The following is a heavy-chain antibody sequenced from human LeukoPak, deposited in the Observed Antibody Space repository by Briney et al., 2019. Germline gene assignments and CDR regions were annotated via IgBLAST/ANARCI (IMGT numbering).Heavy chain of an antibody. CDR2: IYTSGST. V-gene: IGHV4-4*07. Sequence: SETLSLNCTVSGGSISSYYWSWIRQPAGKGLEWIGRIYTSGSTNYNPSLKSRVTMSVDTSKNQFSLKLSSETAADTAVYYCARAMVGATMNWFDPWGQGTLVTVSS. CDR1: GGSISSYY. CDR3: ARAMVGATMNWFDP. J-gene: IGHJ5*02. D-gene: IGHD1-26*01.